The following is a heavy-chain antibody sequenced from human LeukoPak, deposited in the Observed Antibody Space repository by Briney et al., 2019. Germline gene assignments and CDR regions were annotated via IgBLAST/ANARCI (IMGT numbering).Heavy chain of an antibody. D-gene: IGHD1-26*01. Sequence: SVKVSCKASGYTFTSYDINRVRQAPGQGLEWMGRIIPILGIANYAQKFQGRVTITADKSTSTAYMELSSLRSEDTAVYYCARAVRVGARQGYFDYWGQGTLVTVSS. CDR1: GYTFTSYD. CDR3: ARAVRVGARQGYFDY. V-gene: IGHV1-69*04. J-gene: IGHJ4*02. CDR2: IIPILGIA.